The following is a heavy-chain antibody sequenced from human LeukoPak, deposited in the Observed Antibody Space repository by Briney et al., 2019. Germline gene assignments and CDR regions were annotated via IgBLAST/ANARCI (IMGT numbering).Heavy chain of an antibody. V-gene: IGHV4-39*01. CDR3: ARRSKNGYFLDS. CDR1: GGPISSNDYY. D-gene: IGHD5-24*01. Sequence: PSETLSLTCTVSGGPISSNDYYWGWIRQPPGKGLEWIGSIYYSGNTYQNPSLKSRVTISVDTSRSQFSLNLSSVTAADTAVYTCARRSKNGYFLDSWGQGILVTVSS. CDR2: IYYSGNT. J-gene: IGHJ4*02.